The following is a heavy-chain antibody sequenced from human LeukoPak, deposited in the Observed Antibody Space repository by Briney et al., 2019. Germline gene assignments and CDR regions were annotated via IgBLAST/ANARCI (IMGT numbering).Heavy chain of an antibody. CDR2: IYYTGST. J-gene: IGHJ1*01. Sequence: SETLSLTCTVSGGSISTYYWSWIRQPPGKGLEWIGYIYYTGSTSYNPSLKSRVTISVDTSKNQFSLKLSSVTAADTAVYYCARDSGYDPKYFQHWGQGTLVTVSS. V-gene: IGHV4-59*01. D-gene: IGHD5-12*01. CDR1: GGSISTYY. CDR3: ARDSGYDPKYFQH.